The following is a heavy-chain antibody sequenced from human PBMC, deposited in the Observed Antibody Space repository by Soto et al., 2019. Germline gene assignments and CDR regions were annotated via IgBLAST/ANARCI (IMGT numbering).Heavy chain of an antibody. CDR3: VREKYCSGGSCYSDY. CDR1: GFTFSHYF. D-gene: IGHD2-15*01. J-gene: IGHJ4*02. V-gene: IGHV3-11*01. CDR2: ISNSGSTT. Sequence: QVQLVESGGGLAKPGGSLRLSCAASGFTFSHYFMTWIRQAPGKGLEWVSHISNSGSTTYYADSVKGRFTISSDNAKDSLSLQMNSLRAEDTAVYYCVREKYCSGGSCYSDYWGQGTLVTVSS.